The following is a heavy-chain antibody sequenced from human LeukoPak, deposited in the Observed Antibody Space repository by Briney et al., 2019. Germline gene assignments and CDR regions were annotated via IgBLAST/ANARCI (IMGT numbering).Heavy chain of an antibody. CDR1: GFTFSTYT. CDR3: ASSGYDLDWYFDL. V-gene: IGHV3-21*01. J-gene: IGHJ2*01. CDR2: MSSSGDSI. D-gene: IGHD5-12*01. Sequence: GGSLRLSCAASGFTFSTYTINWVRQAPGKGLQWVSSMSSSGDSIHLADSVKGRFSISRDSANNSLYLQMNGLGAEDTAVYYCASSGYDLDWYFDLWGRGTLVTVSS.